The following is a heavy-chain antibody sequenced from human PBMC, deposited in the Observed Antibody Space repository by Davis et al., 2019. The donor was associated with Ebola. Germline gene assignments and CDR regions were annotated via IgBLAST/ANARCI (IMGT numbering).Heavy chain of an antibody. D-gene: IGHD3-22*01. CDR2: IYYSGST. V-gene: IGHV4-59*01. CDR1: GFTFSSYS. J-gene: IGHJ6*03. Sequence: GSLRLSCAASGFTFSSYSMNWVRQPPGKGLEWIGYIYYSGSTNYNPSLKSRVTISVDTSKNQFSLKLSSVTAADTAVYYCARESPAYDSHHYYYYYMDVWGKGTTVTVSS. CDR3: ARESPAYDSHHYYYYYMDV.